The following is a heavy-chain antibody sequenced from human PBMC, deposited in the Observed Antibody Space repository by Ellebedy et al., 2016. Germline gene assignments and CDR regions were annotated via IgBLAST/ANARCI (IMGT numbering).Heavy chain of an antibody. CDR3: ARGVGSGWFDP. CDR1: GFTFSSPA. D-gene: IGHD2-15*01. J-gene: IGHJ5*02. Sequence: GESLKISCAASGFTFSSPAMAWVRQAPGKGLEWVSLISGSGSGTYYADSVKGRFTISRDNSKNTLYLQMNSLRAEDTAVYYCARGVGSGWFDPWGQGTLVTVSS. V-gene: IGHV3-23*01. CDR2: ISGSGSGT.